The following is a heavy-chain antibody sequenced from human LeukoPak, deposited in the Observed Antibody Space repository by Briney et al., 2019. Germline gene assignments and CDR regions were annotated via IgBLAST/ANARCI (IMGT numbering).Heavy chain of an antibody. CDR3: AGPVGRYSSGLYYYYFDY. D-gene: IGHD3-22*01. J-gene: IGHJ4*02. V-gene: IGHV4-4*02. Sequence: SETLSLTCTVSGDSINSLDLWSWVRQPPGKGLEWIGEMYLSGTTHSNPSVKSRVTISIDKSKNQFFLNLSSVTAADTAVYYCAGPVGRYSSGLYYYYFDYWGQGTLVTASS. CDR1: GDSINSLDL. CDR2: MYLSGTT.